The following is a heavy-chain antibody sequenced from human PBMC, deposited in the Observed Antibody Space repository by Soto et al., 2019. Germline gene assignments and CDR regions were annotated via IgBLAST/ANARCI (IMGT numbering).Heavy chain of an antibody. Sequence: SETLSLTCAVSGGSFSDYFGNWIRQPPGKGLEWIGEINHSGSTNFNPSLKSRVAISADTSRNQFSLRVTSVTAADTAVYYCAGREFASSSFHYYYYAVDVWGQGTTVTVSS. CDR1: GGSFSDYF. V-gene: IGHV4-34*01. J-gene: IGHJ6*02. D-gene: IGHD6-6*01. CDR2: INHSGST. CDR3: AGREFASSSFHYYYYAVDV.